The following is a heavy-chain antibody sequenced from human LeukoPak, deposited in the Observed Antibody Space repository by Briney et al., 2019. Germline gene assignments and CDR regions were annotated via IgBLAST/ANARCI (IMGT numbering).Heavy chain of an antibody. Sequence: GESLKISCKGSGYTFTNYWIGWVRQMPGKGLEWMGIIYPGNSDTRYSPSFQGRVTILADKSISTAYLQWSSLKALDTAIYYCARHGPVDMATTDCDYWGQGTLVTVSP. CDR1: GYTFTNYW. V-gene: IGHV5-51*01. CDR2: IYPGNSDT. D-gene: IGHD5-24*01. CDR3: ARHGPVDMATTDCDY. J-gene: IGHJ4*02.